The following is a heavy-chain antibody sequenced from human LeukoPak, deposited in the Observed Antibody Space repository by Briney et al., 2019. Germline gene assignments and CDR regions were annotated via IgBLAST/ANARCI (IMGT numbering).Heavy chain of an antibody. CDR2: FDPEDGET. J-gene: IGHJ4*02. D-gene: IGHD6-13*01. V-gene: IGHV1-24*01. CDR1: GYTLTKLS. CDR3: ATLGSYSSSWYGAYFDY. Sequence: ASVKVSCKVSGYTLTKLSMHWVRQAPGKGLEWMGSFDPEDGETIYAQKFQGRVTMTEDTSTDTAHMELSSLRSEDTAVYYCATLGSYSSSWYGAYFDYWGQGTLITVSS.